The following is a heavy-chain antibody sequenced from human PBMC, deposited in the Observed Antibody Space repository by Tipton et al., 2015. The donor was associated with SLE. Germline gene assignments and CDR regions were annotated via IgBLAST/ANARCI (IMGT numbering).Heavy chain of an antibody. CDR2: IYYSGST. CDR3: ARVFDFWSGYWFDY. CDR1: GGSISSHY. Sequence: TLSLTCTVSGGSISSHYWSWFRQPPGKGLEWIGYIYYSGSTNYNPPLKSRVTISVDTSKNQFSLKLSSVTAADTAVYYCARVFDFWSGYWFDYWGQGTLVTVSS. D-gene: IGHD3-3*01. J-gene: IGHJ4*02. V-gene: IGHV4-59*11.